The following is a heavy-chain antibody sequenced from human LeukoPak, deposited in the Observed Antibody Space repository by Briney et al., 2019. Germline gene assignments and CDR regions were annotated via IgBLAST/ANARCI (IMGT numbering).Heavy chain of an antibody. D-gene: IGHD2-2*01. V-gene: IGHV4-30-4*01. Sequence: PSQTLSLTCTVSGGSISSGDYYWSWLRQPPGKGLEWFGYIYYSGSTYYNPSLKSRVITSVDTSKNHFSLKLSSVTAADTGVYYCARGRYCSSTSCLFYYYYYGMDVWGKGTTVTVSS. CDR3: ARGRYCSSTSCLFYYYYYGMDV. CDR1: GGSISSGDYY. CDR2: IYYSGST. J-gene: IGHJ6*04.